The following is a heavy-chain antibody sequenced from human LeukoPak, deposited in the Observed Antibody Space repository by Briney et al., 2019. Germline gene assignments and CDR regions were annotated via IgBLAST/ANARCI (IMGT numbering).Heavy chain of an antibody. CDR1: GFTFSNYN. CDR2: ISSSSNII. V-gene: IGHV3-48*01. J-gene: IGHJ4*02. D-gene: IGHD3-10*01. Sequence: GGSLRLSCAAPGFTFSNYNMNWVRQPPGKGLQWVSYISSSSNIIYYADSVKGRFTISRDNAKNSLFLHMNSLRAEDTAVYYCARDFAREFTIDYWGQGTLVTVSS. CDR3: ARDFAREFTIDY.